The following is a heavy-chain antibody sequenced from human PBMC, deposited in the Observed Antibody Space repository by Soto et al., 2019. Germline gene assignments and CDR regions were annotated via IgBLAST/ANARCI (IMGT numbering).Heavy chain of an antibody. CDR3: SRGAAADLYYYGMDV. D-gene: IGHD6-13*01. Sequence: VKVSCKASGYTFTAYYMHWVRQAPGQGLEWMGWINPNSGGTKYAQKFQGWVTMTRDTSISTAYMDLSRLRSDDTAVYYCSRGAAADLYYYGMDVWGQGTTVTV. J-gene: IGHJ6*02. CDR1: GYTFTAYY. V-gene: IGHV1-2*04. CDR2: INPNSGGT.